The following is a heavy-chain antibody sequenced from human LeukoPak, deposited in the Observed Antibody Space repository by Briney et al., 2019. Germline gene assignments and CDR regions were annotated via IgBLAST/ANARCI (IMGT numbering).Heavy chain of an antibody. CDR2: IRYDGSNK. D-gene: IGHD6-13*01. V-gene: IGHV3-30*02. CDR1: GFTFISYD. CDR3: AKAEGIAAAGTDY. Sequence: GGSLRLSCAASGFTFISYDMHWVRQAPGKGLEWVAFIRYDGSNKYYADSVKGRFTISRDNSKNTLYLQMNSLRAEDTAVYYCAKAEGIAAAGTDYSGQGTLVTVSS. J-gene: IGHJ4*02.